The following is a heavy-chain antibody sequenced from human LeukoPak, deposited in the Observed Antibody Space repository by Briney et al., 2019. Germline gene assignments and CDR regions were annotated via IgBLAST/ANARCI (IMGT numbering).Heavy chain of an antibody. CDR3: AKDHGSGFYYFDY. D-gene: IGHD6-19*01. J-gene: IGHJ4*02. CDR2: ISWNSGII. V-gene: IGHV3-9*01. Sequence: GRPLRLSCAASGFNFDDYAMHGVRQAPGKGLEWVSGISWNSGIIGYADSVKGRFTISRDNAKNSLYLQMNSLRAEDTAFYYCAKDHGSGFYYFDYWGQGTLVTVSS. CDR1: GFNFDDYA.